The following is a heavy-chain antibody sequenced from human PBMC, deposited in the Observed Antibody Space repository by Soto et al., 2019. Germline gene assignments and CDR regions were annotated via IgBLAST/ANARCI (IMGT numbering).Heavy chain of an antibody. V-gene: IGHV1-2*02. D-gene: IGHD3-3*01. CDR3: ARDRVDFWGGSGGGFDI. CDR1: GYTFTGYY. Sequence: QVQLVQSGAEVKKPGASVKVSCKASGYTFTGYYMHWVRQAPGQGLEWMGWINPNSGGTNYAQKFQGRVTMTRDTSISTGYMELSRLRSDDTAVYYCARDRVDFWGGSGGGFDIWGQGTMVTVSS. CDR2: INPNSGGT. J-gene: IGHJ3*02.